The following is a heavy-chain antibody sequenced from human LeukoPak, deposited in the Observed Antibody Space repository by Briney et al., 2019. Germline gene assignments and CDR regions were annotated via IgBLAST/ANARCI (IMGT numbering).Heavy chain of an antibody. J-gene: IGHJ4*02. V-gene: IGHV3-74*01. CDR2: ITTDGSST. D-gene: IGHD1-26*01. CDR1: GFTFSRFW. CDR3: ARGAIAGAIDY. Sequence: GGSLRLSCVDSGFTFSRFWMHWVRQAPGKGLVWVSHITTDGSSTSYADSVKGRFTISRDNAKNTLYLQMNSLRAEDTAVHYCARGAIAGAIDYWGQGALVTVSS.